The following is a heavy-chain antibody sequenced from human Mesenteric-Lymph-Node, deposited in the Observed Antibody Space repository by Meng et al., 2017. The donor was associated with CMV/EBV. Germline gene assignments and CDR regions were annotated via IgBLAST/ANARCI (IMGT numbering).Heavy chain of an antibody. D-gene: IGHD5-24*01. Sequence: GGSLRLSCAASGFTFSSYAMHWVRQAPGKGLEWVAFISYDGRSKFYADSVKGRFTISRDNSKNTLYLQMNSLRGEDTAVYHCAKDRRWLQFNYFEDWGQGTLVTVSS. V-gene: IGHV3-30*04. CDR1: GFTFSSYA. CDR3: AKDRRWLQFNYFED. J-gene: IGHJ4*02. CDR2: ISYDGRSK.